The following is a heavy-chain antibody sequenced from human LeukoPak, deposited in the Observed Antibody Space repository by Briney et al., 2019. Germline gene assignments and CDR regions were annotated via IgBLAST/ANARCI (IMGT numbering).Heavy chain of an antibody. CDR1: GYTFTSYG. J-gene: IGHJ5*02. CDR2: ISAYNGNT. D-gene: IGHD4-11*01. CDR3: ARRMTTVTTEGDWFDP. V-gene: IGHV1-18*01. Sequence: ASVKVSCKASGYTFTSYGISWVRQAPGQGLEWMGWISAYNGNTNYAQKLQGRVTITADESTSTAYMELSSLRSEDTAVYYCARRMTTVTTEGDWFDPGAREPWSPSPQ.